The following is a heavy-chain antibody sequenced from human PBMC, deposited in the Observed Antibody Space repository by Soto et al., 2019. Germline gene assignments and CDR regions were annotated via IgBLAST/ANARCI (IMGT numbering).Heavy chain of an antibody. Sequence: PSETLSLTCAVYGGSFSGYYWSWIRQPPGKGLEWIGEINHSGSTNYNPSLKGRVTISVDTSKNQFSLKLSSVTAADTAVYYCARDRDYYGSGSYDYWGQGTLVTVSS. D-gene: IGHD3-10*01. CDR3: ARDRDYYGSGSYDY. CDR1: GGSFSGYY. CDR2: INHSGST. V-gene: IGHV4-34*01. J-gene: IGHJ4*02.